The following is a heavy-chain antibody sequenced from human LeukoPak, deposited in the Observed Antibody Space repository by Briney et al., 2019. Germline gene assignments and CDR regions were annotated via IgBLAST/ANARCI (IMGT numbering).Heavy chain of an antibody. D-gene: IGHD1-7*01. CDR1: GFTFSSYW. J-gene: IGHJ6*03. V-gene: IGHV3-74*01. CDR3: ARVGNYFLYYYYYYMDV. CDR2: INTDGSST. Sequence: GGGLRLSCAASGFTFSSYWMHWVRQAPGTGLVWVSRINTDGSSTSYADSVKGRFTISRDNAKNTLYLQINSLRAEDTAVYYCARVGNYFLYYYYYYMDVWGKGTTVTVSS.